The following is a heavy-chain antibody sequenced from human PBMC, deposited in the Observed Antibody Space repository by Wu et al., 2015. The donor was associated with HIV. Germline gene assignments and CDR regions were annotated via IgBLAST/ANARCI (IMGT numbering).Heavy chain of an antibody. D-gene: IGHD2-2*01. V-gene: IGHV1-69*13. CDR3: ATTNRVQLLSHGRTTGVFLLFDI. CDR2: IIPFFGIA. J-gene: IGHJ3*02. Sequence: QVQLVQSGAEMEKPGASVKVSCKASGYTFTSYGISWVRQAPGQGLEWMGGIIPFFGIANYAQNFQGRVTITVDDSTNTAYMQLNSLRSEDTAVFYCATTNRVQLLSHGRTTGVFLLFDIWGQGTVVTVSS. CDR1: GYTFTSYG.